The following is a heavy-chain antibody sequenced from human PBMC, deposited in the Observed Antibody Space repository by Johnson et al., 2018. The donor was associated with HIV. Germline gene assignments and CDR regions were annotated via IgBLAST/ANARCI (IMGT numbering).Heavy chain of an antibody. V-gene: IGHV3-23*04. D-gene: IGHD1-26*01. CDR2: ISGSGGST. CDR1: GFTVSSNY. J-gene: IGHJ3*02. CDR3: AKDRRELTPDAFDI. Sequence: MQLVESGGGLIQPGGSLRLSCAASGFTVSSNYMSWVRQAPGKGLEWVSVISGSGGSTYYADSVKGRFTISRDNSKNTLYLQMNSLRAEDTAVYYCAKDRRELTPDAFDIWGQGTMVPVSS.